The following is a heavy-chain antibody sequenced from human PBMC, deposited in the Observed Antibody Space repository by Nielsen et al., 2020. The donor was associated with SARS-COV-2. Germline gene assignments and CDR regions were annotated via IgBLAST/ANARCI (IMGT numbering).Heavy chain of an antibody. J-gene: IGHJ4*02. CDR1: GFTFSSYA. D-gene: IGHD6-19*01. CDR2: ISYDGSNK. CDR3: AKGGGRQWLVHGY. Sequence: GESLKISCAASGFTFSSYAMHWVRQAPGKGLEWVAVISYDGSNKYYADSVKGRFTISRDNSKNTLYLQMNSLRAEDTAVYYCAKGGGRQWLVHGYWGQGTLVTVSS. V-gene: IGHV3-30*04.